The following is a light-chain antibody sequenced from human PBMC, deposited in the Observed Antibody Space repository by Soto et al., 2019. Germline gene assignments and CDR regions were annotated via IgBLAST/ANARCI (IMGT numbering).Light chain of an antibody. CDR1: QSVSGY. CDR2: DAS. CDR3: QQRSNWPLT. Sequence: EIVLTQSPATLSLSPGERATLSCRASQSVSGYLAWYQKKAGQAPRLLIYDASNRATGIPARFSGSGSGTDFTLTISSLEPEGFAVYYCQQRSNWPLTFGGGTKVEIK. V-gene: IGKV3-11*01. J-gene: IGKJ4*01.